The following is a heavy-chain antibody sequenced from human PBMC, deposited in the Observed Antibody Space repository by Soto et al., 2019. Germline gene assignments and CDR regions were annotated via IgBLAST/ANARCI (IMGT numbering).Heavy chain of an antibody. V-gene: IGHV1-18*01. CDR1: GYSFTRYG. CDR3: ARDILRYFDWPEEWFDH. D-gene: IGHD3-9*01. CDR2: ISAYNGNT. Sequence: XSVKVSCKASGYSFTRYGISGVRQAPGQGLEWMGWISAYNGNTNDAQKLQGRVTMTTDTSTSTAHMELRSLRSDDTAVYYCARDILRYFDWPEEWFDHWGQGPLVTVSS. J-gene: IGHJ5*02.